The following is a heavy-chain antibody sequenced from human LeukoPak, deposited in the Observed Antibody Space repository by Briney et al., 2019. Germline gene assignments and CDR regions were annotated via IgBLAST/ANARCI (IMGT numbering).Heavy chain of an antibody. Sequence: SETLPLTCTVSGGSISSSSYYWGWIRQPPGKGLEWIGSIYYSGSTYYNPSLKSRVTISVDTSKNQCSLKLSSVTAADTAVYYCARSYSRSWFLVYFVYWGQGTLVTVSS. D-gene: IGHD6-13*01. CDR3: ARSYSRSWFLVYFVY. CDR1: GGSISSSSYY. J-gene: IGHJ4*02. V-gene: IGHV4-39*01. CDR2: IYYSGST.